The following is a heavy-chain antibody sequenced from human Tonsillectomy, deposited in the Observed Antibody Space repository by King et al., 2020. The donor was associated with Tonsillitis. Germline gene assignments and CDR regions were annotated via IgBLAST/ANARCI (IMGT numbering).Heavy chain of an antibody. D-gene: IGHD3-16*02. CDR1: GYTLTELS. J-gene: IGHJ4*02. CDR3: ATAKYDYVWGSYRPFDY. V-gene: IGHV1-24*01. Sequence: FQLVQSGAEVKKPGASVKVSCKVSGYTLTELSMHWVRQAPGKGLEWMGGFDPEDGETIYAQKFQGRVTMTEDTSTDTAYMELGSLRSEDTAVYYCATAKYDYVWGSYRPFDYWGQGTLVTVSS. CDR2: FDPEDGET.